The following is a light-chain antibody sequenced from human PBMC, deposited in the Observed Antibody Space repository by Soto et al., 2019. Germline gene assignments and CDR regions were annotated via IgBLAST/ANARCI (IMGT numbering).Light chain of an antibody. V-gene: IGKV2-28*01. CDR2: LGS. Sequence: DSVMTQSPISLPVTPGETASISCRSGQSLVHSNGYNYLDWYLQKPGQSPQLXIYLGSNRASGVPDRFSGSGSGTDFTLKISRVEAEDVGVYYCMQALQTPWTFGQGTKVDIK. CDR3: MQALQTPWT. J-gene: IGKJ1*01. CDR1: QSLVHSNGYNY.